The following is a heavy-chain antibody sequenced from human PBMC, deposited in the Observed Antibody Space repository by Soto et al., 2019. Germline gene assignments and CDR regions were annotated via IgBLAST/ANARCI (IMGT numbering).Heavy chain of an antibody. CDR3: AKDVVGTTGGMDV. CDR1: GFTFSNYG. D-gene: IGHD1-26*01. V-gene: IGHV3-30*18. CDR2: ISYDGSNK. J-gene: IGHJ6*02. Sequence: QVQLVESGGGVVQPGRSLRLSCAASGFTFSNYGMHWVRQTPGKGLEWVAVISYDGSNKNYADSVKGRFTISRDNSKNTLYLQMNSLRAEDTAVYYCAKDVVGTTGGMDVWGQGTTVTVSS.